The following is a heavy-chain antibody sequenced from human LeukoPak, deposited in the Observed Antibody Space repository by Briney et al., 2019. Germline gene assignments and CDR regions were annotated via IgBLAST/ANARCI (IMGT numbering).Heavy chain of an antibody. D-gene: IGHD3-22*01. CDR2: FSGGGVST. V-gene: IGHV3-23*01. CDR1: GFTFSSYA. CDR3: AKDNLYYYDSSGSPSDY. J-gene: IGHJ4*02. Sequence: GGSLRLSCAASGFTFSSYAMSWVRQAPGKGLEWGSAFSGGGVSTYYADSVKGRFTISRDNSKNTLYLQMNSLRAEDTAVYYCAKDNLYYYDSSGSPSDYWGQGTLVTVSS.